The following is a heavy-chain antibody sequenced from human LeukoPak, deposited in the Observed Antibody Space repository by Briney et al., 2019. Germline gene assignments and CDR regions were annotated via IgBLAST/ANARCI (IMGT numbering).Heavy chain of an antibody. CDR1: GFTFSSHT. CDR2: IGGSGDST. Sequence: PGGSLRLSCAASGFTFSSHTMSWVRQAPGKGLEWVSAIGGSGDSTYYADSVKGRFTISRDNSQNTLYLQMNSLRAEDTAVYYCAKDPLEQPSTIYFQNWGQGTLVTVSS. CDR3: AKDPLEQPSTIYFQN. V-gene: IGHV3-23*01. J-gene: IGHJ1*01. D-gene: IGHD6-13*01.